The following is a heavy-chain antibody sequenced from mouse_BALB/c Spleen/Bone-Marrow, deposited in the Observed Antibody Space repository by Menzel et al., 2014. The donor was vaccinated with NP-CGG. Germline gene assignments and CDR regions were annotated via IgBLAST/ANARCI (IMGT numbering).Heavy chain of an antibody. D-gene: IGHD2-4*01. V-gene: IGHV2-3*01. Sequence: VKVVESGPGLVAPSQSLSITCTVSGFSLTSYGVSWVRQPPGKGLEWLGVIWGDGSTNYHSALISRLSISKDNSKSQVFLKLNSLQTDDTATYYCAKPAPTMTTTIYYYAMDYWGQGTSVTVSS. CDR1: GFSLTSYG. CDR2: IWGDGST. J-gene: IGHJ4*01. CDR3: AKPAPTMTTTIYYYAMDY.